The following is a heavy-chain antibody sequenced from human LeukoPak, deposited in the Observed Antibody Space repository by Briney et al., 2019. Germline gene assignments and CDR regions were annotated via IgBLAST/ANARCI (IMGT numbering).Heavy chain of an antibody. D-gene: IGHD6-13*01. CDR3: ARDDSAAAGTRALYYYGMDV. CDR1: GFTFSSYS. V-gene: IGHV3-21*01. Sequence: PGGSLRLSCAASGFTFSSYSMNWVRQAPGKGLEWVSSISSSSYIYYADSVKGRFTISRDNAKNSLYLQMNSLRAEDTAVYYCARDDSAAAGTRALYYYGMDVWGQGTMVTVSS. J-gene: IGHJ6*02. CDR2: ISSSSYI.